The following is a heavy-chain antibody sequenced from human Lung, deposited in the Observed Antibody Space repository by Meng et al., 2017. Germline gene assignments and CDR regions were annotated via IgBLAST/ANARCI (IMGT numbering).Heavy chain of an antibody. Sequence: SETLSLTCTVSGGSISSSSYYWGWIRQPPGKGLEWIGSIYYSGSTYYNPSLKSRVTISVDTSKNQFSLKLSSVTAADTAVYYCATGDGYCSGGSCYPGEAGYWGQGKQVTVDS. CDR1: GGSISSSSYY. CDR2: IYYSGST. J-gene: IGHJ4*02. D-gene: IGHD2-15*01. V-gene: IGHV4-39*07. CDR3: ATGDGYCSGGSCYPGEAGY.